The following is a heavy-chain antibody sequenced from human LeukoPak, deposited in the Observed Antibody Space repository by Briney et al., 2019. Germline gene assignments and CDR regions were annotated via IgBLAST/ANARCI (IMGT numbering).Heavy chain of an antibody. Sequence: GGSLRLSCAASGFTFSSYGMHWVRQAPGKGLEWVAVIWYDGSNKYYVDSVKGRFTISRDNSKNTLYLQMNSLRAEDTAVYYCARGSTPLVPDYYYYGMDVWGQGTTVTVSS. V-gene: IGHV3-33*01. D-gene: IGHD6-13*01. CDR3: ARGSTPLVPDYYYYGMDV. J-gene: IGHJ6*02. CDR2: IWYDGSNK. CDR1: GFTFSSYG.